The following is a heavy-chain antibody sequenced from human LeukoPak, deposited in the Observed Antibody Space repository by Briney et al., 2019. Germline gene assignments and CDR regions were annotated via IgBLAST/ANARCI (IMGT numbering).Heavy chain of an antibody. CDR2: MNPNSGNT. Sequence: GASVKVSCKASGYTFTSYDINWVRQATGQGLEWMGWMNPNSGNTGYAQKFQGRVTMTRNTSISTAYMELSSLGSEDTAVYYCARGLYGSGSYPLQHWGQGTLVTVSS. J-gene: IGHJ1*01. CDR3: ARGLYGSGSYPLQH. CDR1: GYTFTSYD. V-gene: IGHV1-8*01. D-gene: IGHD3-10*01.